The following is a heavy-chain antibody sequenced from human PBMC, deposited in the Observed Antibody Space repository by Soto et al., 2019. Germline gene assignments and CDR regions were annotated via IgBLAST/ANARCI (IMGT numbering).Heavy chain of an antibody. CDR2: IFSNDEK. J-gene: IGHJ4*02. Sequence: QVTLKESGPVLVKPTEPLTLTCTVSGFSLSNARMGVSWIRQPPGKALEWLAHIFSNDEKSYSTSLKSRLTISRDTSKVQVVLTMTNMDPVDTATYYCARIRDGDCSGGSCYYYFDYWGQGTLVTVSS. CDR3: ARIRDGDCSGGSCYYYFDY. D-gene: IGHD2-15*01. V-gene: IGHV2-26*01. CDR1: GFSLSNARMG.